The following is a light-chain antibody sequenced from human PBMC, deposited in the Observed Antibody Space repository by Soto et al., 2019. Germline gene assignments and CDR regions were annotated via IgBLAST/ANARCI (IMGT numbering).Light chain of an antibody. Sequence: ETVFTQSLRTLCLSPGEKVTLSCRARQSVNRKYLAWYQQKPGQAPRLLMYGASTRATGIPARFSGSGSGTEFTLTISSLQSEDFAVYHCQHYNSWPRTWTFGQRISVGIK. J-gene: IGKJ1*01. V-gene: IGKV3-15*01. CDR1: QSVNRKY. CDR3: QHYNSWPRTWT. CDR2: GAS.